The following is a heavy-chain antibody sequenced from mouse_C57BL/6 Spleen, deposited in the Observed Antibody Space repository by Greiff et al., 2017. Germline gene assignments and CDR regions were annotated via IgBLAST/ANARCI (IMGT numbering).Heavy chain of an antibody. CDR2: ILPGSGST. CDR1: GYTFTGYW. D-gene: IGHD2-4*01. J-gene: IGHJ3*01. CDR3: AIYDYDGAWFAY. Sequence: QVQLQQSGAELMKPGASVKLSCKATGYTFTGYWIEWVKQRPGHGLEWIGEILPGSGSTNYNEKVKGKATFPADTSSNTAYMQLSSLTTEDSAIYYWAIYDYDGAWFAYWGQGTLVTVSA. V-gene: IGHV1-9*01.